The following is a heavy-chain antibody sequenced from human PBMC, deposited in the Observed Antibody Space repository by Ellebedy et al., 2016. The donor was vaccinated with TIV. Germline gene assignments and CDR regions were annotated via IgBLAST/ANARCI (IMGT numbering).Heavy chain of an antibody. J-gene: IGHJ5*02. D-gene: IGHD3-10*01. CDR1: GFTFSSYW. V-gene: IGHV3-7*03. CDR2: IKQDGSEK. Sequence: PGGSLRLSCAASGFTFSSYWMSWVRQAPGKGLEWVANIKQDGSEKYYVDSVKGRFTISRDNAKNSLYLQMNSLRAEDTAVYYCARHRAGRLWFGELLRRPGANWFDPWGQGTLVTVSS. CDR3: ARHRAGRLWFGELLRRPGANWFDP.